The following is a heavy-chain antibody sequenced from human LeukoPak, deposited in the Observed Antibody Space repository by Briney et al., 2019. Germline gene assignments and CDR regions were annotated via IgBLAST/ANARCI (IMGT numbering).Heavy chain of an antibody. J-gene: IGHJ3*02. Sequence: ASVKVSCKASGGTFSSYAISWVRQAPGQGLEGMGGIIPIFGTANYAQKFQGRVTITTDESRSTAYVELSSLRSEDTAVYYCASSLSGYRPSDAFDIWGQGTMVTVSS. CDR3: ASSLSGYRPSDAFDI. CDR2: IIPIFGTA. D-gene: IGHD3-10*01. CDR1: GGTFSSYA. V-gene: IGHV1-69*05.